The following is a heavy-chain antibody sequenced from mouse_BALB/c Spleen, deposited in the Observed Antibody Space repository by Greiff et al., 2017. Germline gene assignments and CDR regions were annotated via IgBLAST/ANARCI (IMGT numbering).Heavy chain of an antibody. Sequence: LQQPGSELVRPGASVKLSCKASGYTFTSYWMHWVKQRHGQGLEWIGNIYPGSGSTNYDEKFKSKGTLTVDTSSSTAYMHLSSLTSEDSAVYYCTRWGWLRHFDDWGQGTTLTVSS. CDR3: TRWGWLRHFDD. CDR1: GYTFTSYW. CDR2: IYPGSGST. D-gene: IGHD2-2*01. J-gene: IGHJ2*01. V-gene: IGHV1S22*01.